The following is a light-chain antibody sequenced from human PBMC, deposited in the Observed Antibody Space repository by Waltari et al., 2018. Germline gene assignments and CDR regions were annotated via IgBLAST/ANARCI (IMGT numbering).Light chain of an antibody. J-gene: IGKJ2*01. CDR2: KAS. V-gene: IGKV1-5*03. CDR1: QSIMSW. Sequence: DVQMTQSPSTLSASVGDTVSITCRASQSIMSWLAWYQQKAGKAPKVLISKASTLESGVPSRFSGSESGTEFTLTISNLQPDDFATYYCQQYSTDYTFGQGTILEIK. CDR3: QQYSTDYT.